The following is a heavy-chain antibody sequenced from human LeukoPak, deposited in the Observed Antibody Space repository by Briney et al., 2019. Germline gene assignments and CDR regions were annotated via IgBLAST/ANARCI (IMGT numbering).Heavy chain of an antibody. CDR2: IYYSGST. V-gene: IGHV4-39*01. CDR1: GLTFSSYA. D-gene: IGHD2-21*01. Sequence: GSLRLSCAVSGLTFSSYAMSWVRQAPGKGLEWIGSIYYSGSTYYNPSLKSRVTISVDTSKNQFSLKLSSVTAADTAVYYCARLDDGGEWGQGTLVTVSS. CDR3: ARLDDGGE. J-gene: IGHJ4*02.